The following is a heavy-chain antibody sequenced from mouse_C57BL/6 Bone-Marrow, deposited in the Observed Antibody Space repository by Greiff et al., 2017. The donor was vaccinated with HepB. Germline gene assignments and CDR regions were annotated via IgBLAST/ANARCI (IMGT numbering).Heavy chain of an antibody. V-gene: IGHV1-50*01. CDR1: GYTFTSYW. D-gene: IGHD2-1*01. J-gene: IGHJ4*01. CDR2: IDPSDSYT. Sequence: QVQLQQPGAELVKPGASVKLSCKASGYTFTSYWMQWVKQRPGQGLVWIGEIDPSDSYTNYNQKFKGKATLTVDTSSSTAYMQLSSLTSEDSAVYYCARGGNYEEGAMDYWGQGTSVTVSS. CDR3: ARGGNYEEGAMDY.